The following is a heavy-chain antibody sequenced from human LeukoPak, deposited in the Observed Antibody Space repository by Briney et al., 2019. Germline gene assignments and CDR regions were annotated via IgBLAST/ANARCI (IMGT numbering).Heavy chain of an antibody. CDR2: ISSTSTSI. D-gene: IGHD5-18*01. Sequence: PGGSLRLSCSASGFSFSYYNMNWVRQAPGKGLEWVSYISSTSTSIYYADSVVGRFSISRDKNSLYLQMNSLRADDTAVYYCATYPGYTYEVEAPRPARGYWGQGTLVTVSS. J-gene: IGHJ4*02. CDR3: ATYPGYTYEVEAPRPARGY. CDR1: GFSFSYYN. V-gene: IGHV3-48*01.